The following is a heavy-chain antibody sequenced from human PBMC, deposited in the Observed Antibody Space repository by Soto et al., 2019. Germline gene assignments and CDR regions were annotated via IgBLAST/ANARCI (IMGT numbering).Heavy chain of an antibody. Sequence: QVQLVQSGAEVKKPGASVKVSCKASGYTFTNYAMHWVRQAPGQRPEWMGWINAGNGNTKFSQRFQGRVTITRDTCANIAYMELSSLTSEDTAVDCCARAGFCSTASGSGAFDIWGQGTMVTVSS. D-gene: IGHD2-2*01. J-gene: IGHJ3*02. V-gene: IGHV1-3*01. CDR1: GYTFTNYA. CDR3: ARAGFCSTASGSGAFDI. CDR2: INAGNGNT.